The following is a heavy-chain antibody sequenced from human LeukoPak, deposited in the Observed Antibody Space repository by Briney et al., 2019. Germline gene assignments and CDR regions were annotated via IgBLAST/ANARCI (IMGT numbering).Heavy chain of an antibody. J-gene: IGHJ4*02. Sequence: GESLKISCKGSGYSFTTYWIGWVRQMPGKGLEWMGIIYAGDSNTRYSPSFQGQVTISVDKSISTAYLQWTSLKASDTAMYYCAVRGYSYGTIDYRGQGTLVTVSS. CDR2: IYAGDSNT. CDR3: AVRGYSYGTIDY. D-gene: IGHD5-18*01. CDR1: GYSFTTYW. V-gene: IGHV5-51*01.